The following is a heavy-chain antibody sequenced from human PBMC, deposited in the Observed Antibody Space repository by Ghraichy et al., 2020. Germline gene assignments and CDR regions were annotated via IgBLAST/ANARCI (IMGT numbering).Heavy chain of an antibody. D-gene: IGHD2-2*01. CDR1: GVSISNSY. CDR2: VYSDGRT. V-gene: IGHV4-4*07. CDR3: ARDMPLYDCVGGRRNFFDY. Sequence: SETLSLTCTVSGVSISNSYWSWVRQPAGKGLEWIGRVYSDGRTNYNASLKGRIPLSVDKSEKRFSLRLTSVTAADTAVYFCARDMPLYDCVGGRRNFFDYWGQGILVSVSS. J-gene: IGHJ4*02.